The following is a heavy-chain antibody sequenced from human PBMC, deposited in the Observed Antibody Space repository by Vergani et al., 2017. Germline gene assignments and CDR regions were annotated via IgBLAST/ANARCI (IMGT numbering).Heavy chain of an antibody. Sequence: EVQLVESGGGLVPPGRSLRLSCAASGFSFGDYAMTWVRQAPGKGLECVSFIRNKAYGGTTEYAASVKGRFTISRDDSKRLAYLQLSGLKTEDTAVYFYSRGSGYRFGYSDYWGQGTLVTVSS. CDR2: IRNKAYGGTT. J-gene: IGHJ4*02. V-gene: IGHV3-49*04. CDR1: GFSFGDYA. CDR3: SRGSGYRFGYSDY. D-gene: IGHD5-18*01.